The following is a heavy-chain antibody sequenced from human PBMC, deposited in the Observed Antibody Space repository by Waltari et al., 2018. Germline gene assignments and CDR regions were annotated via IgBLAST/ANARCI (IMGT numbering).Heavy chain of an antibody. CDR3: ARGDGYDFWSGYWTDAFDI. CDR2: IYTSGST. J-gene: IGHJ3*02. CDR1: GGSISSGSYY. V-gene: IGHV4-61*02. D-gene: IGHD3-3*01. Sequence: QVQLQESGPGLVKPSQTLSLTCTVSGGSISSGSYYWSWIRQPAGKGLEWIGRIYTSGSTNYNPSLKSRVTISVDTSKNQFSLKLSSVTAADTAVYYCARGDGYDFWSGYWTDAFDIWGQGTMVTVSS.